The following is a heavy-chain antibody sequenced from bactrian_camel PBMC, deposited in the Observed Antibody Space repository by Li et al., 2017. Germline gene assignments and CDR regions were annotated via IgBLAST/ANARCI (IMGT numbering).Heavy chain of an antibody. D-gene: IGHD2*01. Sequence: HVQLVESGGGSVQAGGSLKLSCAASGYRFGNIFTHCNVGWYRQTPGAERALVSRIKTDGTTMYANSVKGRFTISQDSAKNTLYLHMNNLKPEDTAMYYCAADQAPAPYYRGCTSHTVQVSDIHNSWGQGTQVTVS. J-gene: IGHJ4*01. CDR2: IKTDGTT. CDR3: AADQAPAPYYRGCTSHTVQVSDIHNS. V-gene: IGHV3S53*01. CDR1: GYRFGNIFTHCN.